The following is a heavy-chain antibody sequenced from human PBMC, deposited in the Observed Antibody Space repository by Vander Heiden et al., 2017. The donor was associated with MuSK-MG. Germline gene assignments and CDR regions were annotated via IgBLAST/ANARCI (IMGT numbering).Heavy chain of an antibody. V-gene: IGHV3-23*01. CDR2: ISTSGGST. D-gene: IGHD2-21*01. CDR3: AKGIPDGYFQH. CDR1: GFPFSTYA. J-gene: IGHJ1*01. Sequence: EVQLLESGGGLVQHGGSLRLSCAASGFPFSTYALSWVRQAPWKGLEWVSTISTSGGSTYYADVVKGRFTISSDNSKNTLYLQMNSLRAEDRAGDYCAKGIPDGYFQHWGQGTLVTVSS.